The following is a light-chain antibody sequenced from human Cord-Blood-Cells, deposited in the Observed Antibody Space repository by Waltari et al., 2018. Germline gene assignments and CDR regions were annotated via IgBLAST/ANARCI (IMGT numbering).Light chain of an antibody. Sequence: IQITQSPSSLSASVGDRVTITRRASQSIRSYLKWYQQKPGKGPKLLIYAGYSLQSGVPSRVSVSGAGTDFTLTISSLQTEELATYNSQQSYSTPFTFGPGTKVDIK. CDR3: QQSYSTPFT. V-gene: IGKV1-39*01. J-gene: IGKJ3*01. CDR2: AGY. CDR1: QSIRSY.